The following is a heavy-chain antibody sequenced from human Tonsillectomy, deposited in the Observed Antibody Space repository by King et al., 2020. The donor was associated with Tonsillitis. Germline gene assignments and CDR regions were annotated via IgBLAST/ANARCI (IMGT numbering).Heavy chain of an antibody. V-gene: IGHV3-30*18. J-gene: IGHJ6*02. CDR3: AKDRAVVTAIELYYYYYGMDV. D-gene: IGHD2-21*02. Sequence: VQLVESGGGVVQPGRSLRLSCAASGFTFSSYGMHWVRQAPGKGLEWVAVISDYGSNKYYAESVKGRFTISRDNSKNTLYLQMNSLRAEDTAVYYCAKDRAVVTAIELYYYYYGMDVWGQGTTVTVSS. CDR2: ISDYGSNK. CDR1: GFTFSSYG.